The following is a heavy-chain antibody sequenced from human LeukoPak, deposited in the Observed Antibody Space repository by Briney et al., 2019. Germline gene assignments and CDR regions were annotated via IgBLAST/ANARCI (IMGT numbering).Heavy chain of an antibody. Sequence: GGPLRLSCAASGFTFSSSVRHWVRQAPGKGLEWVASISSDGGNEYYTDSVKGRFTVSRDNSQNTLSLQMSSLRTDDTAVYYCTICWQFDRCSEGTLVTVSS. V-gene: IGHV3-30-3*01. CDR2: ISSDGGNE. CDR1: GFTFSSSV. J-gene: IGHJ4*02. CDR3: TICWQFDR. D-gene: IGHD2-8*01.